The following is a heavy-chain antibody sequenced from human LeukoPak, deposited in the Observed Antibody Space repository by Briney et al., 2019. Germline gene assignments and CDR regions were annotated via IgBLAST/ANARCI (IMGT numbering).Heavy chain of an antibody. Sequence: SETLSLTCTVSGGSISSYYWSWIRQPPGKGLEWIGYIYTSGSTNYNPSLKSRATISVDTSKNQFSLKLSSVTAADTAVYYCAILSSFDACSSTSCSSHDYWGQETLVTVSS. CDR2: IYTSGST. D-gene: IGHD2-2*01. V-gene: IGHV4-4*09. J-gene: IGHJ4*02. CDR3: AILSSFDACSSTSCSSHDY. CDR1: GGSISSYY.